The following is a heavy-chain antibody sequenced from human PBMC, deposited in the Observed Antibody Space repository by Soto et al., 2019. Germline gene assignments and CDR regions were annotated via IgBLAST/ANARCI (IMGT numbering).Heavy chain of an antibody. Sequence: GGSLRLSCADSGFSXSSYWMHWVRQGPGKGLVWVARINTDGSSTNYADSVKGRFTISRDNAKNTLYLQMNSLRAEDTAVYYCARSPGGYYIDWGQGTMVTVSS. CDR1: GFSXSSYW. V-gene: IGHV3-74*01. CDR3: ARSPGGYYID. D-gene: IGHD3-9*01. J-gene: IGHJ3*01. CDR2: INTDGSST.